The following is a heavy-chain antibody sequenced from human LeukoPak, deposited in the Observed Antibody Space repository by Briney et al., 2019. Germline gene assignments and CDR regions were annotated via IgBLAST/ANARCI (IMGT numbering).Heavy chain of an antibody. D-gene: IGHD3-9*01. Sequence: QTRGSLRLSCTASGFTFSSYGMHWVRQAPGRGLEWVAAIWYDGSNKHYADSVKGRFTISRDDSKNTLYLQMNRLRAEDTAVYYCARDVTTGYYRIDYWGQGTLVTVSS. CDR1: GFTFSSYG. V-gene: IGHV3-33*01. CDR2: IWYDGSNK. CDR3: ARDVTTGYYRIDY. J-gene: IGHJ4*02.